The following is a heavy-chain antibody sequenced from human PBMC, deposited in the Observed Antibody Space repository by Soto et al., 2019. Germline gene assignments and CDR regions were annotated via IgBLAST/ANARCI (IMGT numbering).Heavy chain of an antibody. Sequence: QVQLVQSGAEVKKPGSSVKVSCKASGGTFSSYAISWVRQAPGQGLEWMGGIIPIFGTANYAQKFQGRVTITADESTSTAYMELSSLRSEDTAVYYCARPKRGDYYDSSGDLHVWGQGTTVTVSS. CDR1: GGTFSSYA. J-gene: IGHJ6*02. D-gene: IGHD3-22*01. CDR2: IIPIFGTA. V-gene: IGHV1-69*01. CDR3: ARPKRGDYYDSSGDLHV.